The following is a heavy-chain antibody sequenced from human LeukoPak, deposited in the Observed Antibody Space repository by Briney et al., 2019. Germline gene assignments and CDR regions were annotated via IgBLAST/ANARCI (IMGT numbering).Heavy chain of an antibody. CDR3: ALWKYGNSPLDF. CDR2: ISSSGSTI. D-gene: IGHD6-6*01. J-gene: IGHJ4*02. CDR1: GFTFSSYG. V-gene: IGHV3-48*04. Sequence: PGGSLRLSCAASGFTFSSYGMHWVRQAPGKGLEWVSCISSSGSTIYYADSVKGRFTISRDNAKNSLYLQMNSLRAEDTAVYYCALWKYGNSPLDFWGQGTLVTVSS.